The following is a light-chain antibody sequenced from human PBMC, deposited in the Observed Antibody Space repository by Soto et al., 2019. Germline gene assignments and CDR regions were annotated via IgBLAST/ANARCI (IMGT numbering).Light chain of an antibody. CDR2: EVS. V-gene: IGLV2-8*01. CDR1: SSDVGGYNF. J-gene: IGLJ2*01. CDR3: SSFAGGNNLL. Sequence: QSALTRPPSASGSPGQSVTISCTGTSSDVGGYNFVSWYHQHPGKAPKLLIYEVSKRPSGVPDRFSGSKSDNTASLTVSGLQAEDEADYYCSSFAGGNNLLFGGGTKVTVL.